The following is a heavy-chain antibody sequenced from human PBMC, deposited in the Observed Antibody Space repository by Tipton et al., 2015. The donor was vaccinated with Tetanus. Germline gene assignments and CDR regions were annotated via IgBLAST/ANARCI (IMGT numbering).Heavy chain of an antibody. CDR1: GFNFGSYA. Sequence: SLRLSCAASGFNFGSYAMNWVRQAPGMGLEWVSDINGGGGSTHYADSVKGWFTIPRDNSKNTVYLQMNSLRVEDTALYYCAKDRSFALVNALDMWGPGTLVTVS. J-gene: IGHJ3*02. D-gene: IGHD3/OR15-3a*01. CDR3: AKDRSFALVNALDM. CDR2: INGGGGST. V-gene: IGHV3-23*01.